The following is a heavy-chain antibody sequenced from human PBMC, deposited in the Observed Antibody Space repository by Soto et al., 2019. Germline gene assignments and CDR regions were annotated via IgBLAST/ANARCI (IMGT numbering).Heavy chain of an antibody. J-gene: IGHJ4*02. CDR3: ARGAEGDY. D-gene: IGHD6-25*01. V-gene: IGHV1-18*01. CDR2: ISTYNGNT. CDR1: GYIFTNYD. Sequence: QVQMVQSGAEVKKPGASVKVSCKTSGYIFTNYDITWVRQAPGQGLEWVGWISTYNGNTNFAQKVQDRVTLTTDTSPSTAYKALSNLRSDDTAVYYCARGAEGDYWGQGTLVTVSS.